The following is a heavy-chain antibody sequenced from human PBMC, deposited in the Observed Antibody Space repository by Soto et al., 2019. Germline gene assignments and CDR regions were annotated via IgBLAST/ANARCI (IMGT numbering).Heavy chain of an antibody. CDR1: GGSISSSNW. Sequence: PSETRSLTCAVSGGSISSSNWWSWVRQPPGKGLEWIGEIYHSGSTKYNPSLKSRVIISVDKSKNQFSLKLSSVTDADTAVYYCARGETQQQRDYWGQGTLVTVSS. D-gene: IGHD6-13*01. J-gene: IGHJ4*02. CDR3: ARGETQQQRDY. CDR2: IYHSGST. V-gene: IGHV4-4*02.